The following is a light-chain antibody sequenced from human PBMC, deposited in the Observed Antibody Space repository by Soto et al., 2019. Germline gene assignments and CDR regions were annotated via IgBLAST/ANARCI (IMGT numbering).Light chain of an antibody. CDR3: QHRSSWPIT. CDR1: QSVSSSY. Sequence: EIVLTQSPGTLSLSPGEGATLSCRASQSVSSSYLAWYHQKPGQAPRLLIYDISKRATGIPARFSGSGSATDFTLTISSLEPEDFAVYYCQHRSSWPITFGQGTRLEIK. V-gene: IGKV3D-20*02. CDR2: DIS. J-gene: IGKJ5*01.